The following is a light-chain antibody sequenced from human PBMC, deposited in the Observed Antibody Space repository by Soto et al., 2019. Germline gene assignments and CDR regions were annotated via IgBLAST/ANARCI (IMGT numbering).Light chain of an antibody. Sequence: QSVLTQPPSASGSPGQSVTISCTGTSSDVGGYDCVSWYQQHPGKAPKLMIYEVTKRPSGVPDRFSGSKSGNTASLTVSGLQAEDEADYYCSSYAGSDNFVFGTGTKVTVL. J-gene: IGLJ1*01. CDR1: SSDVGGYDC. CDR3: SSYAGSDNFV. V-gene: IGLV2-8*01. CDR2: EVT.